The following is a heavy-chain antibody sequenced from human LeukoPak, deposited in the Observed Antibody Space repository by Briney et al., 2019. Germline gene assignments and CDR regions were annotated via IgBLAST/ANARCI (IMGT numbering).Heavy chain of an antibody. CDR3: AKSAVVPPKFDY. Sequence: GGSLRLSCAASGFTFSSYAMSWVRQAPGKGLEWVSTISGSGGRTDYADSVKRRFTISRDNSKNALYLQMISLGAEDTAVYYSAKSAVVPPKFDYWGQGTLVTVSS. J-gene: IGHJ4*02. V-gene: IGHV3-23*01. D-gene: IGHD4-23*01. CDR1: GFTFSSYA. CDR2: ISGSGGRT.